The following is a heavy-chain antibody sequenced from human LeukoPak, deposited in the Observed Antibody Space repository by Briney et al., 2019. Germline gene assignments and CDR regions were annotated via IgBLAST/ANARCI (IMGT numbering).Heavy chain of an antibody. Sequence: SETLSLTCTVSGGSISSYYWSWIRQPPGKGLEWIGYIYYSGSTNYNPSLKSRVTVSIDTSKNQVSLKLSSMTAADTAVYYCARDIVGTLGGDYWGQGTLVTVSS. CDR2: IYYSGST. J-gene: IGHJ4*02. D-gene: IGHD1-26*01. CDR3: ARDIVGTLGGDY. CDR1: GGSISSYY. V-gene: IGHV4-59*01.